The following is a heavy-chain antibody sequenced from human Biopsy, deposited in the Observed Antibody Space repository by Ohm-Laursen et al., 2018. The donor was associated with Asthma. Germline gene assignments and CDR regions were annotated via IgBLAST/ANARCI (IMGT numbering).Heavy chain of an antibody. CDR2: IATDGSNK. Sequence: SLRLSCSASGFTFSSYSMHWVRQAPGRGPEYVSFIATDGSNKFYADSVKGRFTVSRDNSKHSLYLHMTGLRADDTGVYYCVKDHSAGYYYFDDRGQGAQVTVSS. CDR1: GFTFSSYS. CDR3: VKDHSAGYYYFDD. V-gene: IGHV3-64D*08. D-gene: IGHD2-21*01. J-gene: IGHJ4*02.